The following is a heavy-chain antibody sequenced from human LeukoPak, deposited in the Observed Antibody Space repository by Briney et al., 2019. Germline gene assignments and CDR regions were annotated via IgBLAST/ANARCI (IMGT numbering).Heavy chain of an antibody. Sequence: PGGSLRLSCAASGFTFSSYAMSWVRQAPGKGLEWVSAISSSGSSDIYYADSVKGRFTISRDNAKNSLYLQMNSLRIEDTAVYYCARVSSTWYLDYWGQGTLVTVSS. CDR1: GFTFSSYA. D-gene: IGHD6-13*01. J-gene: IGHJ4*02. CDR3: ARVSSTWYLDY. V-gene: IGHV3-21*01. CDR2: ISSSGSSDI.